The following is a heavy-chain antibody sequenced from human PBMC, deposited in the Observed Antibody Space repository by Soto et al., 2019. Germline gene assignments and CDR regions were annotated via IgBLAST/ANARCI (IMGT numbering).Heavy chain of an antibody. V-gene: IGHV1-8*01. CDR2: MNPNSGNT. D-gene: IGHD3-3*01. CDR1: GYTFTSYD. CDR3: ARGYDFWSGYFSWNEAYYYYIYV. J-gene: IGHJ6*03. Sequence: GASVKVSCKASGYTFTSYDINWVRQATGQGLEWMGWMNPNSGNTGYAQKFQGRVTMTRNTSTSTAYMELSSLRSEDTAVYYCARGYDFWSGYFSWNEAYYYYIYV.